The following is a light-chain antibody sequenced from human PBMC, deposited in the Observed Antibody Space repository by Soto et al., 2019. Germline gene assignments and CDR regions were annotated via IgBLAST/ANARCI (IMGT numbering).Light chain of an antibody. Sequence: ETVLTQSPATVSLSPGDRATLPCRASQSVSSNKLAWYQQKPGQAPRLLIYAASTRASGIPARFSGSGSGTEFTLSISSLQSEDFAVYYCQQYGNWPRTFGQGTKVDIK. CDR3: QQYGNWPRT. CDR2: AAS. CDR1: QSVSSN. J-gene: IGKJ1*01. V-gene: IGKV3-15*01.